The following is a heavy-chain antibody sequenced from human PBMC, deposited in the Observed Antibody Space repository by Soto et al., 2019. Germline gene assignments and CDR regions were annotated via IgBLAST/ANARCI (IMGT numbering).Heavy chain of an antibody. Sequence: QVQLVQSGAEVKKPGASVKVSCKASGYTFTSYYMHWVRQAPGQGLEWMGIINPSGGSTSYAQKFQGRVTMTRDTSTSTVYMELSSLRSEDTAVYYCARDGYYDSSGYYYFGVYYYYGMDVWGQGTTVTVSS. J-gene: IGHJ6*02. CDR2: INPSGGST. CDR1: GYTFTSYY. D-gene: IGHD3-22*01. V-gene: IGHV1-46*01. CDR3: ARDGYYDSSGYYYFGVYYYYGMDV.